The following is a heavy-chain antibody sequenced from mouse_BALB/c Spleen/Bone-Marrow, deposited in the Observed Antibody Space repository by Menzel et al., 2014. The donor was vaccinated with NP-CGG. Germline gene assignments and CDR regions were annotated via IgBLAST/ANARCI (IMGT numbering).Heavy chain of an antibody. CDR3: AGSTPLAY. V-gene: IGHV1-80*01. CDR2: IYPGDDDT. D-gene: IGHD1-1*01. J-gene: IGHJ3*01. CDR1: GYAFSRSW. Sequence: VQLQQSGAELVRPGSSVKISCKASGYAFSRSWXNRVXQRPXXGLEWIXQIYPGDDDTNYSGKFKGRATLTADKSSGTAYMQLSSLTSEDSAVYFCAGSTPLAYWGQGTLVTVSA.